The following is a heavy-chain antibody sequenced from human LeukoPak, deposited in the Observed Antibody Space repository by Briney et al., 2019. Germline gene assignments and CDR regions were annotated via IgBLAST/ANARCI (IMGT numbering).Heavy chain of an antibody. Sequence: ASVKVSRKASGYTFTGYYMHWVRQAPGQGLEWMGWINPNSGGTNYAQKFQGRVTMTRDTSISTAYMELSRLRSDDTAVYYCARRRGSLYYYYGMDVWGQGTTVTVSS. CDR3: ARRRGSLYYYYGMDV. D-gene: IGHD2-15*01. CDR2: INPNSGGT. CDR1: GYTFTGYY. V-gene: IGHV1-2*02. J-gene: IGHJ6*02.